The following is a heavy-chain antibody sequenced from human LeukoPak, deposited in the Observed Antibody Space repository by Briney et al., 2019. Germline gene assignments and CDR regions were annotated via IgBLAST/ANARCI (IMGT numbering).Heavy chain of an antibody. D-gene: IGHD6-13*01. CDR1: GYTFTSYD. Sequence: ASVKVSCKASGYTFTSYDINWVRQATGQGLEWMGWMNPNGGNTGYAQKFQGRVTMTRNTSISTAYMELSSLRSEDTAVYYCARGGSSWYQGGWFDPWGQGTLVTVSS. J-gene: IGHJ5*02. CDR3: ARGGSSWYQGGWFDP. CDR2: MNPNGGNT. V-gene: IGHV1-8*01.